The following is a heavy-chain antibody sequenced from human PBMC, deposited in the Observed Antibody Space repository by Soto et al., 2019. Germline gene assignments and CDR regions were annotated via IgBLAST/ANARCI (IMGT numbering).Heavy chain of an antibody. V-gene: IGHV1-2*02. D-gene: IGHD6-6*01. J-gene: IGHJ4*02. Sequence: ASVKVSCKASGYTFTGYYMHWVRQAPGQGLEWMGWINPNSGGTNYAQKFQGRVTMTRDTSISTAYMELSRLRSDDTAVYYCARVGEEYSSTIDYWGKGTLVTVSS. CDR3: ARVGEEYSSTIDY. CDR1: GYTFTGYY. CDR2: INPNSGGT.